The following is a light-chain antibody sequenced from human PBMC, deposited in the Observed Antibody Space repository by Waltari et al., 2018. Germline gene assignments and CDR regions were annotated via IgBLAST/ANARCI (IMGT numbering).Light chain of an antibody. CDR3: QQRSNWPIT. CDR2: DAS. V-gene: IGKV3-11*01. CDR1: QSVSSY. J-gene: IGKJ5*01. Sequence: EIVFTQSPDTLSLSPGARATLSCRAGQSVSSYLAWYQQKPGQAPRLLIYDASNRATGIPARFSGSGSGTDFTLTISSLEPEDFAVYYCQQRSNWPITFGQGTRLEIK.